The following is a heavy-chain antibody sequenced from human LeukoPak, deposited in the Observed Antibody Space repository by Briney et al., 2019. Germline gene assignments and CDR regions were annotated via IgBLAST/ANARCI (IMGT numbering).Heavy chain of an antibody. CDR3: AKAPTYDFWSGYFYS. J-gene: IGHJ5*02. V-gene: IGHV3-30*18. D-gene: IGHD3-3*01. CDR1: GFTFSSYG. Sequence: PGGSLRLSCAASGFTFSSYGMHWVRQAPGKGLEWVAVISYDGSNKYYADSVKGRFTISRDSSKNTLYLQMNSLRAEDTAVYYCAKAPTYDFWSGYFYSWGQGTLVTVSS. CDR2: ISYDGSNK.